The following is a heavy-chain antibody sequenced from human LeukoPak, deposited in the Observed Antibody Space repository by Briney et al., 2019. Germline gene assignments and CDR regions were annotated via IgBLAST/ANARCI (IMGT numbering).Heavy chain of an antibody. CDR2: INWNGGST. V-gene: IGHV3-20*04. Sequence: GGSLRLSCAASGFTFNGYDMSWARQAPGKGLEWVSGINWNGGSTGYADSVKGRFTISRDNAKNSLYLQMNSLRAEDTAFYYCTREPHVEITTTADYWGQGTLVTVSS. CDR3: TREPHVEITTTADY. CDR1: GFTFNGYD. J-gene: IGHJ4*02. D-gene: IGHD1-1*01.